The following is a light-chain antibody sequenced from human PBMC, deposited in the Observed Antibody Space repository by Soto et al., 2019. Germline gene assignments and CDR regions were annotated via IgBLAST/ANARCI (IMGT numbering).Light chain of an antibody. CDR2: DVI. Sequence: QSVLIQPRSVSGSPGQSVTISCTGTSSDVGTYTYVSWYQQHPGKAPKLIIYDVIKRPSGVPDRFSGSKSGNTASLTISGLQAEDEADYYCCSYAGSYTHVFGTGTKV. J-gene: IGLJ1*01. CDR3: CSYAGSYTHV. V-gene: IGLV2-11*01. CDR1: SSDVGTYTY.